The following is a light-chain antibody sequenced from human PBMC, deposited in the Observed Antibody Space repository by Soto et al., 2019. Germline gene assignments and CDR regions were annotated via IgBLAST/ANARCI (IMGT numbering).Light chain of an antibody. CDR3: QQYGSSPQT. Sequence: EIVLTQSPGTLSLSPGERATLSCRANQSVSSSYLAWYQQKPGQAPRLLIYGASSRATGIPERFSGSGSGTDFTLTISRLEPEDFAVYYCQQYGSSPQTFGQGTRLEIK. J-gene: IGKJ5*01. CDR2: GAS. CDR1: QSVSSSY. V-gene: IGKV3-20*01.